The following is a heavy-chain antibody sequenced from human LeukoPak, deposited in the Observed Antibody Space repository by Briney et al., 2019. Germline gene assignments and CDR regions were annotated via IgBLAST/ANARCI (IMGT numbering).Heavy chain of an antibody. V-gene: IGHV3-74*01. D-gene: IGHD4-23*01. J-gene: IGHJ4*02. CDR2: INSDGSST. Sequence: GGSLRLSCAASGFTFSSYWMHWVRQAPGKGLVWVSRINSDGSSTSYADSVKGRFTISRDNAKNTLYLQMNSLRAEDTAVYYCAKQTGGNFDGALDYWGQGTLVTVSS. CDR3: AKQTGGNFDGALDY. CDR1: GFTFSSYW.